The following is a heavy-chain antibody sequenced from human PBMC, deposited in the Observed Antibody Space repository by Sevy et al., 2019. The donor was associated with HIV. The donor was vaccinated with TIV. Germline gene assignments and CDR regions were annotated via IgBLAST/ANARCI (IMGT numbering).Heavy chain of an antibody. CDR3: ARGQGY. CDR1: GFTFSSYL. V-gene: IGHV3-74*01. Sequence: GGSLRLSCAASGFTFSSYLMHWVRQAPGKGPVWVSRINSDGSSTSYGDSVKGRFTISRENARNTLYLEMNSLRSEDTAVYYCARGQGYWGQGTLVTVSS. J-gene: IGHJ4*02. CDR2: INSDGSST.